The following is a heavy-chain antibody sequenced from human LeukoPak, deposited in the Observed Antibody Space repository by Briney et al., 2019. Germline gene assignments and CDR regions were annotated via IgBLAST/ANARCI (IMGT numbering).Heavy chain of an antibody. CDR2: INHSGST. Sequence: SETLSLTCAVYGGSSSGYYWSWIRQPPGKGLEWIGEINHSGSTNYNPSLKSRVTISVDTSKNQFSLKLSSVTAADTAVYYCARGAPSDSSGSRDPSFDYWGQGTLVTVSS. D-gene: IGHD3-22*01. V-gene: IGHV4-34*01. CDR3: ARGAPSDSSGSRDPSFDY. CDR1: GGSSSGYY. J-gene: IGHJ4*02.